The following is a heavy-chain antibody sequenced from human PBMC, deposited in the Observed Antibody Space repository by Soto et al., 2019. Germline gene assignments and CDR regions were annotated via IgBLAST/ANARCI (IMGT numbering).Heavy chain of an antibody. D-gene: IGHD4-4*01. CDR2: ISSSSSYI. Sequence: GGSLRLSCAASGFTFSSYSMNWVRQAPGKGLEWVSSISSSSSYIYYADSVEGRFTISRDNAKNSLYLQMNSLRAEDTAVYYCARHDYSNYGAFDIWGQGTMVTVSS. CDR3: ARHDYSNYGAFDI. CDR1: GFTFSSYS. J-gene: IGHJ3*02. V-gene: IGHV3-21*01.